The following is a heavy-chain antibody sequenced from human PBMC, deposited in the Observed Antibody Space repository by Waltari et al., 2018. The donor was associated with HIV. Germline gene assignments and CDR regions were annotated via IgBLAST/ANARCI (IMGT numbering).Heavy chain of an antibody. J-gene: IGHJ4*02. D-gene: IGHD5-12*01. V-gene: IGHV3-7*01. Sequence: EVQLVESGGGLVQPGGSLRLSCAASGFTFSSYWMSWVRQAPGKGPECWANIKQDGRETSYVDSGKGRFTSPRHHAKNSLYLQMNNLRAEDTAVYYCARLRGGYDFDYWGQGTLVTVSS. CDR2: IKQDGRET. CDR3: ARLRGGYDFDY. CDR1: GFTFSSYW.